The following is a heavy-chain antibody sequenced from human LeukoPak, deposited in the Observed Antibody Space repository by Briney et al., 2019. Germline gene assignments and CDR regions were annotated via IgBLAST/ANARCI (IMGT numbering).Heavy chain of an antibody. CDR2: IIPIFGTA. V-gene: IGHV1-69*01. CDR1: GGTFISYA. Sequence: GSSVKVSCKASGGTFISYAISWVRQAPGQGLEWMGGIIPIFGTANYAQKFQGRVTITADESTSTAYMELSSLRSEDTAVYYCAGEARGYYYDSSGYFWGQGTLVTVSS. D-gene: IGHD3-22*01. J-gene: IGHJ4*02. CDR3: AGEARGYYYDSSGYF.